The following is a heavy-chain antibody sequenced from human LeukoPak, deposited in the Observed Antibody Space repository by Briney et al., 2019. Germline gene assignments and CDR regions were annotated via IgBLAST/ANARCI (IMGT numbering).Heavy chain of an antibody. CDR3: ARDFLRRGYDFWSGYYDY. CDR1: GFTFSSFV. Sequence: GRSLRLSCAASGFTFSSFVMHWVRQAPGKGLEWVAVISHVGSNKYYADSVQGRFSISRDNSKNTLYLQMNSLRAEDTAVYYCARDFLRRGYDFWSGYYDYWGQGTLVTVSS. CDR2: ISHVGSNK. J-gene: IGHJ4*02. D-gene: IGHD3-3*01. V-gene: IGHV3-30-3*01.